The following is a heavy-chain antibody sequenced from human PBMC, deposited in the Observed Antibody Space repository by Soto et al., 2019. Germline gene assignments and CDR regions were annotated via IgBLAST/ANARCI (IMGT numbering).Heavy chain of an antibody. Sequence: QVQLVESGGGVVQPGRSLRLSCAASGFTFSSYAMHWVRQAPGKGLEWVAVISYEGSNKYYADSVKGRFTISRDNSNNTLYLQMNSMRAEDTAVYYCASVYSGSLFDYWGQGTLVTVSA. CDR2: ISYEGSNK. CDR3: ASVYSGSLFDY. J-gene: IGHJ4*02. V-gene: IGHV3-30-3*01. D-gene: IGHD1-26*01. CDR1: GFTFSSYA.